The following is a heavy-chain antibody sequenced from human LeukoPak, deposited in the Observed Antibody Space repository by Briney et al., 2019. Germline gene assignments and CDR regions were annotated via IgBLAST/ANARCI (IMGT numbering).Heavy chain of an antibody. D-gene: IGHD1-26*01. Sequence: ASVKVSCKASGYTFTSYGISWVQQAPGQGLEWMGWISAYNGNTNYAQKLQGRVTMTTDTSTSTAYMELRSLRSDDTAVYYCARDTIVGATGYFDYWGQGTLVTVSS. CDR1: GYTFTSYG. CDR3: ARDTIVGATGYFDY. J-gene: IGHJ4*02. V-gene: IGHV1-18*01. CDR2: ISAYNGNT.